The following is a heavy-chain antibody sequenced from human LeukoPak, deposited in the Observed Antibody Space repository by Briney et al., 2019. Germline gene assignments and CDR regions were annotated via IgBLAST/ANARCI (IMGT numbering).Heavy chain of an antibody. J-gene: IGHJ4*02. CDR2: IYYSGST. D-gene: IGHD6-19*01. Sequence: PSETLSLTCTVSGGSISSYYWSWIRQPPGKGLEWIGYIYYSGSTNYNPSLKSRVTMSVDTSKNQFSLKLNSVTAADTAIYFCARGYTSGWYFDYWGQGTLVTVSS. CDR3: ARGYTSGWYFDY. V-gene: IGHV4-59*12. CDR1: GGSISSYY.